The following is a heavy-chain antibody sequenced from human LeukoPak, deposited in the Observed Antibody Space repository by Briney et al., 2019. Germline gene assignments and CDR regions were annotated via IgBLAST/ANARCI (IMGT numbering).Heavy chain of an antibody. CDR3: AREDSSGWLDY. CDR2: IYYSGST. D-gene: IGHD6-19*01. J-gene: IGHJ4*02. V-gene: IGHV4-59*01. CDR1: GGSISSYY. Sequence: SETLSLTCTASGGSISSYYWSWIRQPPGKGLEWIGYIYYSGSTNYNPSLKSRVTIPVDTSKNQFSLKLSSVTAADTAVYYCAREDSSGWLDYWGQGTLVTVSS.